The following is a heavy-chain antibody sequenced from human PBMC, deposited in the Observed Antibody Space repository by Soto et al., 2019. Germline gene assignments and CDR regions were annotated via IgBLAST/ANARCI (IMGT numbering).Heavy chain of an antibody. V-gene: IGHV3-11*01. CDR3: ASDPYYYASYY. J-gene: IGHJ4*02. Sequence: NPGGSLRLSCAASGFTFSDHYMTWIRQSPGKGLEWVSYISSDSATIYYTDSVQGRFTVSRDNAKNSVYLQMNSLRAEDTAVYYCASDPYYYASYYWGQGTLVTVSS. D-gene: IGHD3-10*01. CDR1: GFTFSDHY. CDR2: ISSDSATI.